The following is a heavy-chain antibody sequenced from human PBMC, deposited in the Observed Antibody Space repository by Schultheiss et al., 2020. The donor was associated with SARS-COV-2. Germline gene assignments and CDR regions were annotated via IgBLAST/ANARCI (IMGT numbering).Heavy chain of an antibody. CDR1: GYSISSGYY. CDR3: ARRPIAVYGRGRGYYFDY. Sequence: SETLSLTCAVSGYSISSGYYWGWFRQHQGKRLEWRGSIYHSGSTYYNPSLKSRVTRTVDTSKNQFSLKLLSVIAADTAVYYCARRPIAVYGRGRGYYFDYWGQGTLVTVSS. D-gene: IGHD6-19*01. V-gene: IGHV4-38-2*01. J-gene: IGHJ4*02. CDR2: IYHSGST.